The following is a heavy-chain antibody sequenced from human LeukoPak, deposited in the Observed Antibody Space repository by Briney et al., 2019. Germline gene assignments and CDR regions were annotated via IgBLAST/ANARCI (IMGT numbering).Heavy chain of an antibody. J-gene: IGHJ3*02. CDR3: AKDLPAGRVVPAAIFAFDI. CDR2: ISGSGDSRYYTDSGSGART. V-gene: IGHV3-23*01. D-gene: IGHD2-2*02. CDR1: GFTFSSYA. Sequence: GGSLRLSCTASGFTFSSYAMTRVRQAPGKGLEWVSAISGSGDSRYYTDSGSGARTYYADSVKGRFTISRDNSKSTLHLQMNSLRAEDTAVYYCAKDLPAGRVVPAAIFAFDIWGQGTMVTVSS.